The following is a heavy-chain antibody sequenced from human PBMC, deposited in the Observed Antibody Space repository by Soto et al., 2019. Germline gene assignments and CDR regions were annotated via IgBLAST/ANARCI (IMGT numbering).Heavy chain of an antibody. CDR2: IYSDGTT. Sequence: EVQLMESGGGLIQPGASLRLSCAASGLTVSSNYMSWVRQAPGKGLEWVSFIYSDGTTYYADSVKGRFTISRDNSKTTLYLQMNSLGAEDTAVYYCATGGSSLGSWGQGTLVTVSS. D-gene: IGHD6-6*01. CDR3: ATGGSSLGS. CDR1: GLTVSSNY. V-gene: IGHV3-53*01. J-gene: IGHJ5*02.